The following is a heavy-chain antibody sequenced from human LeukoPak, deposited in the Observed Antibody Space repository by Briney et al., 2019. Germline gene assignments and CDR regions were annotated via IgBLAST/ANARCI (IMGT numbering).Heavy chain of an antibody. Sequence: GASVKVSCKASGYTFTGYYMHWVRQAPGQGLEWMGWINPNSGGTNYAQKFQGRVTMTRDTSISTAYMELSRLRSDDTAVYYCAREWGEPHGAFDIWGQGTMVTVSS. CDR2: INPNSGGT. J-gene: IGHJ3*02. D-gene: IGHD3-16*01. CDR1: GYTFTGYY. CDR3: AREWGEPHGAFDI. V-gene: IGHV1-2*02.